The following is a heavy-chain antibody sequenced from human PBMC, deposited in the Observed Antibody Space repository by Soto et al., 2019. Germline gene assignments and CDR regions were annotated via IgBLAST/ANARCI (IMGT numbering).Heavy chain of an antibody. Sequence: QVQLVQSGAEVKKPGASVKASCKTSGYTFTSYAMHWVRQAPGQRLEWMGWINAGNGNTKYSQKFQGRVTITRDTSASTAYMELSSLRSEDTAVYYCARAPNPYYFEYWGHRTPVTVSS. CDR2: INAGNGNT. V-gene: IGHV1-3*01. CDR3: ARAPNPYYFEY. J-gene: IGHJ4*01. CDR1: GYTFTSYA.